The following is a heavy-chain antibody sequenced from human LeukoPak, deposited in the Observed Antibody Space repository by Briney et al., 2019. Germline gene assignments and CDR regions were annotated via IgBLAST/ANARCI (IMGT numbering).Heavy chain of an antibody. CDR2: ISYDGSNK. Sequence: PGRSLRLSCAASGFTFSSYGMHWVRQAPGKGLEWVAVISYDGSNKYYADPVKGRFTISRDNSKNTLYLQMNSLRAEDTAVYYCAKANGGRQWPDYWGQGTLVTVSS. J-gene: IGHJ4*02. CDR1: GFTFSSYG. CDR3: AKANGGRQWPDY. V-gene: IGHV3-30*18. D-gene: IGHD6-19*01.